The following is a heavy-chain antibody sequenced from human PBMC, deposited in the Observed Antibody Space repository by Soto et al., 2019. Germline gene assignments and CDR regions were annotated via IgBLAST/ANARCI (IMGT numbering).Heavy chain of an antibody. Sequence: SETLSHTCTVSGGSSISGGYCWSWIRKHPGKGLEWIGYIYYSGSTNYNPSLKSRVTISVDTSKNQFSLKLSSVTAADTAVYYCARAYGSGSYSFYYYMDVWGKGTTVTVSS. D-gene: IGHD3-10*01. CDR2: IYYSGST. J-gene: IGHJ6*03. V-gene: IGHV4-61*08. CDR3: ARAYGSGSYSFYYYMDV. CDR1: GGSSISGGYC.